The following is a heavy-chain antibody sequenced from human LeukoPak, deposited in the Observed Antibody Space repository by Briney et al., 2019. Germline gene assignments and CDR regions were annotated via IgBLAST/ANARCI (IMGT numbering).Heavy chain of an antibody. CDR1: GFTFSNAW. Sequence: GGSLRLSCAASGFTFSNAWMSWVRQAPGKGLEWVGRIKSKTDGGTTDYATPVKGRFTISRDDSKNTLYLQMNSLKTEDTAVYYCTTDYQFDDDILTGYYMGLSDYWGQGTLVTVSS. J-gene: IGHJ4*02. CDR2: IKSKTDGGTT. D-gene: IGHD3-9*01. CDR3: TTDYQFDDDILTGYYMGLSDY. V-gene: IGHV3-15*01.